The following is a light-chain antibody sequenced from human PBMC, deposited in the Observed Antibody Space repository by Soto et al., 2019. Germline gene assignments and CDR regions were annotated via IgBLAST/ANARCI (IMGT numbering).Light chain of an antibody. CDR1: QNINRW. CDR3: QQYNYYWT. Sequence: IQMTQSPSTLSASVGDTVTITCRASQNINRWLDWYQNKPGQAPKPLIYKASTLESGVPSRFSGNASGTEFTLTISSLQPDDSATYFCQQYNYYWTFGQGTKVEIK. V-gene: IGKV1-5*03. CDR2: KAS. J-gene: IGKJ1*01.